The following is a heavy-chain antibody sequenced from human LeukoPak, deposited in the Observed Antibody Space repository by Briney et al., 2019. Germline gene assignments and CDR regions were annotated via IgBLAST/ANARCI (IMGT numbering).Heavy chain of an antibody. Sequence: SETLSLTCNVSGGSIGGHTFYWDWIRQPPGKGLELIATIYYNGNTFYNPSLKSRVAISIDMSNSQFSLHLSSVTAADTAIYYCARLTALAGHRGAFDIWGPGTMVTVSS. CDR1: GGSIGGHTFY. CDR2: IYYNGNT. V-gene: IGHV4-39*01. CDR3: ARLTALAGHRGAFDI. D-gene: IGHD6-19*01. J-gene: IGHJ3*02.